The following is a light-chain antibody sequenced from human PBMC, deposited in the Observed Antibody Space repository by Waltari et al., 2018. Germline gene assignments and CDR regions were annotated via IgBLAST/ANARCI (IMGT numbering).Light chain of an antibody. Sequence: EIVMTQSPATLSVSPGERVTLSCRASQGVSSNLAWYQQKPGQAPRVLIYTASTRATGIPARFSGSGSGTEFTLTISSLQSEDFAVYYCQQYNNWPPMYTFGQGTKLEIK. J-gene: IGKJ2*01. CDR2: TAS. V-gene: IGKV3-15*01. CDR3: QQYNNWPPMYT. CDR1: QGVSSN.